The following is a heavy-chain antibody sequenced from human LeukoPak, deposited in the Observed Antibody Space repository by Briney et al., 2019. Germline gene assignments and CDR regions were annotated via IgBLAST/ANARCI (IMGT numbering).Heavy chain of an antibody. CDR3: ARAALNDAFDI. CDR2: IHTSGST. V-gene: IGHV4-4*07. J-gene: IGHJ3*02. CDR1: GGSISSYY. Sequence: SETLSLTCTVSGGSISSYYWSWIRQPARKGLEWIGRIHTSGSTNYNPSLNSRVTMSVDTSKNQFSLKLSSVTAADTAVYYCARAALNDAFDIWDQGTVVTVSS.